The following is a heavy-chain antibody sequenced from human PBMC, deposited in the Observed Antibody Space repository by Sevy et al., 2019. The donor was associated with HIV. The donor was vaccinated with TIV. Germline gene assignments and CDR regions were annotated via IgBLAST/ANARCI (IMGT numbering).Heavy chain of an antibody. CDR3: ARDRWDTFGGVIVTDLFDY. V-gene: IGHV3-7*01. CDR1: GFTFNKYW. Sequence: GGSLRLSCAASGFTFNKYWMSWVRQTPEKGLEWVATIKQDESETYYVDSVKGRFVISRDNGKNSVSLQMNGLRAEDTAVYYCARDRWDTFGGVIVTDLFDYWGQGTLVTVSS. D-gene: IGHD3-16*02. CDR2: IKQDESET. J-gene: IGHJ4*02.